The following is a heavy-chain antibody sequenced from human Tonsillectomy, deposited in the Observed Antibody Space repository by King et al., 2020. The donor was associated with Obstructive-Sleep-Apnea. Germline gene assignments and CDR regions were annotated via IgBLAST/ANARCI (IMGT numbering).Heavy chain of an antibody. D-gene: IGHD3-9*01. CDR2: ISYDGSKK. V-gene: IGHV3-30*18. Sequence: VQLVESGGGVVQPGRSLRLSCASSGFTFSSDGMHWVRQAPGKGLGGVAGISYDGSKKYYAASVKGRFTISRDNSKNTLYLQMNSLSAEDTAVYYCAKTRYFDGPFDYWGQGTLVTVSS. J-gene: IGHJ4*02. CDR3: AKTRYFDGPFDY. CDR1: GFTFSSDG.